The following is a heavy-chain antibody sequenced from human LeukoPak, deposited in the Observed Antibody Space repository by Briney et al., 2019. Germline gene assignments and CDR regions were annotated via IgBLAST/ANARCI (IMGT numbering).Heavy chain of an antibody. J-gene: IGHJ2*01. Sequence: GGSLRLSCTSPGFTVSSNYMSWVRQAPGKGLEWVSVIYSGGSTYYADSVKGRFTIFRDNSKNTVYLQMNGLRAEDTAVYYCARAAGDRIGYFDLWGRGTLVTVSS. CDR3: ARAAGDRIGYFDL. CDR2: IYSGGST. D-gene: IGHD7-27*01. V-gene: IGHV3-53*01. CDR1: GFTVSSNY.